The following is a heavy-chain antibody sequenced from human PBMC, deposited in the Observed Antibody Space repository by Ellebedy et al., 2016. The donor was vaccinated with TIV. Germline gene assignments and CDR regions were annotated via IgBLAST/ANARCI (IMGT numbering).Heavy chain of an antibody. V-gene: IGHV3-74*01. D-gene: IGHD6-19*01. CDR2: INNDGSSA. Sequence: GESLKISCTASGFTFSSYWIHWVRQVPGKGPMWVSRINNDGSSASYADSVKGRFTISRDNAQNTVYLQMNSLRADDTAVYYCARPGVGGWFGFFQHWGQGALVTVSS. J-gene: IGHJ1*01. CDR3: ARPGVGGWFGFFQH. CDR1: GFTFSSYW.